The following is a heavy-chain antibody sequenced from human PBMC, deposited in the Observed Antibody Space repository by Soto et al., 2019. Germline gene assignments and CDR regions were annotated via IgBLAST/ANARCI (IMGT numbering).Heavy chain of an antibody. Sequence: QITLKESGPTLVKPTQTLTLTCTFSGFSLSTSGVGVAWIRQPPGEALEWLALIYWDADKRNRPSLESRLTITKDTSKNQVVLTMTNMDSVDTATYYCAYLPCSGGSCYWFSFSGMDVWGQGTTVTVSS. CDR2: IYWDADK. J-gene: IGHJ6*02. CDR3: AYLPCSGGSCYWFSFSGMDV. V-gene: IGHV2-5*02. CDR1: GFSLSTSGVG. D-gene: IGHD2-15*01.